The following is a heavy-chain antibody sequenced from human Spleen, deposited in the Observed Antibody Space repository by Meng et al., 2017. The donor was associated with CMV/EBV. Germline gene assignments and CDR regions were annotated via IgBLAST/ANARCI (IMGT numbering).Heavy chain of an antibody. CDR2: IYYTEST. Sequence: ESLKISCTVSGGSVNSGSYYWSWIRQPPGKGLQWIGYIYYTESTNYNPSLKSRVTISLDTSRNQFSLRLSSVTAADTAVYYCARGYDFWSGYYTYYFDYWGQGRLVTVSS. CDR1: GGSVNSGSYY. D-gene: IGHD3/OR15-3a*01. V-gene: IGHV4-61*01. CDR3: ARGYDFWSGYYTYYFDY. J-gene: IGHJ4*02.